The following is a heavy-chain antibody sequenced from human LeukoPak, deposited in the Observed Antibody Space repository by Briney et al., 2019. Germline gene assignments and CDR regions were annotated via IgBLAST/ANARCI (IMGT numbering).Heavy chain of an antibody. Sequence: SETLSLTCTVSGGSISSGAYYWTWIRQHPGKGLEWIGFIYYSGGTYYNPSLESRVTMSVDTSKNQFSLTLNSVTAADTAVYYCAREFRPDYGDYRFDFWGQGTLVTVSS. CDR3: AREFRPDYGDYRFDF. V-gene: IGHV4-31*03. D-gene: IGHD4-17*01. CDR2: IYYSGGT. CDR1: GGSISSGAYY. J-gene: IGHJ4*02.